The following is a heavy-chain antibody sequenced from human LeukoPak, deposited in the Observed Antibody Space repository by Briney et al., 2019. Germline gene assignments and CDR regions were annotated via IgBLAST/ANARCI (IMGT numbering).Heavy chain of an antibody. Sequence: SETLSLTCTVSGGSISSYYWSWIRQPPGKGLEWIGYIYYSGSTNYNPSLKSRVTISVDTSKNQFSLKLSSVTAADTAVYYCARGVVGATTGLDFDYWGQGTLVTVSS. J-gene: IGHJ4*02. D-gene: IGHD1-26*01. CDR3: ARGVVGATTGLDFDY. V-gene: IGHV4-59*01. CDR2: IYYSGST. CDR1: GGSISSYY.